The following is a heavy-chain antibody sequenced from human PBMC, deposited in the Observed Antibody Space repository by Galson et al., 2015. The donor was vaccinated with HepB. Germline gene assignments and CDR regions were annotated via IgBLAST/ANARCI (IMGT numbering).Heavy chain of an antibody. CDR2: IRSKASSYAT. D-gene: IGHD3-22*01. J-gene: IGHJ4*02. CDR1: GFTFSGSA. CDR3: TRICVTIIVVVILDY. Sequence: SLRLSCAASGFTFSGSAMHWVRQTSGKGLEWVGRIRSKASSYATACAASVKGRFTIFRDDSKSTAYLQMNSLKTEDTAVYYCTRICVTIIVVVILDYWGQGTLVTVSS. V-gene: IGHV3-73*01.